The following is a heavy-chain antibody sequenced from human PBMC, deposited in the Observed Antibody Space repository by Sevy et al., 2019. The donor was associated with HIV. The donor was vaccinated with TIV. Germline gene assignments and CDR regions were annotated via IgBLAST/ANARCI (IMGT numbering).Heavy chain of an antibody. J-gene: IGHJ6*02. CDR2: ISYDGSNK. D-gene: IGHD6-13*01. V-gene: IGHV3-30-3*01. CDR1: GFTFSSYA. CDR3: ARDHTRYSSSWDISSCMDV. Sequence: GGSLRLSCAASGFTFSSYAMHWVRQAPGKGLEWVAVISYDGSNKYYAYSVKGRFTISRDNSKNTLYLQMNSLRAEDTAVYYCARDHTRYSSSWDISSCMDVWGQGTTVTVSS.